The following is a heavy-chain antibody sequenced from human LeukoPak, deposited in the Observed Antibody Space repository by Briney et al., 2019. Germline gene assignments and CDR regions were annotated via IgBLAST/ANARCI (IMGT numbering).Heavy chain of an antibody. V-gene: IGHV3-53*01. D-gene: IGHD4/OR15-4a*01. CDR2: LYTGGST. CDR3: ARRAGAYSHPYDY. CDR1: GFTVSNNY. J-gene: IGHJ4*02. Sequence: AGGSLRLSCAASGFTVSNNYMSWVRQAPGKGLGWVALLYTGGSTYYEDSVKGRFTISRDNSKNTLYLQMDSLRAEDTAVYYCARRAGAYSHPYDYWGQGTLVTVSS.